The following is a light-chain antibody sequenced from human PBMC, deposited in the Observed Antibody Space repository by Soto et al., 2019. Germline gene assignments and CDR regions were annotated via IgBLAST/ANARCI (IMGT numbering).Light chain of an antibody. J-gene: IGLJ1*01. CDR2: SND. V-gene: IGLV1-44*01. CDR3: AAWDDRLNGYV. Sequence: QPVLTQPPSASATPGQRVTISCSGGASNIESNTVTWYKQLPGTAPKLVIYSNDDRPSGVPARFSGSRSGTSASLAISGLQSDDEADYFCAAWDDRLNGYVFGGGTKLTVL. CDR1: ASNIESNT.